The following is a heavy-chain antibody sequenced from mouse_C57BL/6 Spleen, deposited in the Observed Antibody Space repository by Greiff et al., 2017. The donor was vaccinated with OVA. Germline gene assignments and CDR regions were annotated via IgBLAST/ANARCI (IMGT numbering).Heavy chain of an antibody. V-gene: IGHV1-5*01. D-gene: IGHD2-4*01. CDR2: IYPGNSDT. CDR1: GYTFTSYW. Sequence: VQLQQSGTVLARPGASVKMSCKTSGYTFTSYWMHWVKQRPGQGLEWIGAIYPGNSDTSYNQKFKGKAKLTAVTSASTAYMGLSSLTNEDSAVYYCTRRDYDYDDYFDYWGQGTTLTVSS. J-gene: IGHJ2*01. CDR3: TRRDYDYDDYFDY.